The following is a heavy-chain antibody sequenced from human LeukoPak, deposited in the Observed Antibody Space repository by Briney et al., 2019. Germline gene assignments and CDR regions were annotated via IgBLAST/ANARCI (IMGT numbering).Heavy chain of an antibody. Sequence: GGSLRLSCAASGFTSSIYGMHWVRQAPGKGLEWVAVIWYDGSNKYYADSVKGRFTISRDNSKNTLYLQMNSLRAEDTAVYYCARGLYYYDSSGRLFDYWGQGTLVTVSS. CDR1: GFTSSIYG. D-gene: IGHD3-22*01. CDR2: IWYDGSNK. CDR3: ARGLYYYDSSGRLFDY. J-gene: IGHJ4*02. V-gene: IGHV3-33*01.